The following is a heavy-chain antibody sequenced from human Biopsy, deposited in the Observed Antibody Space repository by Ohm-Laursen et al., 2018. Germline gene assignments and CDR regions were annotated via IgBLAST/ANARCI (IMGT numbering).Heavy chain of an antibody. J-gene: IGHJ6*02. Sequence: SLRLSCAASGFSFDNYVMHWVRQAPGKGLEWVSGIRWNSDSIGYADSVKGRFTISRDNAKNSLYLQMNSLKSEDTALYYCAKDRYPSSWHYYYGMDVWGQGTTVTVSS. CDR1: GFSFDNYV. CDR3: AKDRYPSSWHYYYGMDV. D-gene: IGHD6-13*01. CDR2: IRWNSDSI. V-gene: IGHV3-9*01.